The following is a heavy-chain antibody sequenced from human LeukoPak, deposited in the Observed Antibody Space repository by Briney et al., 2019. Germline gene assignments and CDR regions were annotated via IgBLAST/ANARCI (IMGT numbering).Heavy chain of an antibody. CDR3: GLSTTKATTRTIDY. J-gene: IGHJ4*02. Sequence: SETLSLTCAVYGGSCSVYYWSWIRQPPGGGLEWIGEISRGGSTNYSPSLKSRVTISLDTSKNQVSLKLSSVTAADTAMYYCGLSTTKATTRTIDYWGQGALVTVSS. V-gene: IGHV4-34*01. CDR2: ISRGGST. CDR1: GGSCSVYY. D-gene: IGHD4-17*01.